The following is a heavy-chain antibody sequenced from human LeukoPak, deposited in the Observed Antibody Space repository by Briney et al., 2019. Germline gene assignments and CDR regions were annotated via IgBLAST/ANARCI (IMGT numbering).Heavy chain of an antibody. CDR3: ARRRGYCSSTSCYAYYFDY. J-gene: IGHJ4*02. CDR1: GGSISSSSYY. D-gene: IGHD2-2*01. CDR2: IYYSGST. Sequence: SETLSLTCTVSGGSISSSSYYWGWIRQPPGKGLEWIGSIYYSGSTYYNPPLKSRVTISVDTSKNQFSLKLSSVTAADTAVYYCARRRGYCSSTSCYAYYFDYWGQGTLVTVSS. V-gene: IGHV4-39*01.